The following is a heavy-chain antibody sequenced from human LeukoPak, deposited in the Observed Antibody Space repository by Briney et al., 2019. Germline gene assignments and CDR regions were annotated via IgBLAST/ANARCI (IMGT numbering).Heavy chain of an antibody. CDR1: GFTFSSYS. D-gene: IGHD6-13*01. V-gene: IGHV3-21*01. Sequence: GGSLRLTCAASGFTFSSYSRNWVRQAPGKGLQWVSSISSSSSYIYYADSVKGRFTISRDNAKNSLYLQMNSLRAEDTAVYYCARGQQLVSDWGNWGQGTLVTVSS. CDR2: ISSSSSYI. CDR3: ARGQQLVSDWGN. J-gene: IGHJ4*02.